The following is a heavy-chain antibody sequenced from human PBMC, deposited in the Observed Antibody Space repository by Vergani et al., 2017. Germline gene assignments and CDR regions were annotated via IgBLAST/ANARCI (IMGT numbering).Heavy chain of an antibody. Sequence: QLQLQESGPGLVKPPGTLSLTCAVSGGSISSSNWWSWVRQPPGKGLEWIGYIFYSGSTNYNPSLKSRVTISVDTSKNQFSLKLSSVTAADTAVYYCARQNSSGWYGGGRFDYWGQGTLVTVSS. CDR3: ARQNSSGWYGGGRFDY. J-gene: IGHJ4*02. D-gene: IGHD6-19*01. CDR2: IFYSGST. V-gene: IGHV4-4*03. CDR1: GGSISSSNW.